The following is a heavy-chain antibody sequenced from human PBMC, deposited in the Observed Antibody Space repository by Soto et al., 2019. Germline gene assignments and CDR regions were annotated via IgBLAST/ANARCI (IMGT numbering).Heavy chain of an antibody. Sequence: SETLFLTCAVYGGSFSGYYWSWIRQPPGKGLEWIGEINHSGSTNYNPSLKSRVTISVDTSKNQFSLKLSSVTAADTAVYYCARGGRQWLVRNWFDPWGQGTLVTVSS. J-gene: IGHJ5*02. CDR3: ARGGRQWLVRNWFDP. CDR2: INHSGST. D-gene: IGHD6-19*01. V-gene: IGHV4-34*01. CDR1: GGSFSGYY.